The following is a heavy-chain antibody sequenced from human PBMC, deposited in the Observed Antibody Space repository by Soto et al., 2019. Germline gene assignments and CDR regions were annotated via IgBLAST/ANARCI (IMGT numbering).Heavy chain of an antibody. CDR2: LYHSGST. J-gene: IGHJ4*02. D-gene: IGHD3-10*01. Sequence: SVTLSLTWTVAGGSSGSGGCYWVWIRQPPGKGLEWIGSLYHSGSTYYNPSLKSRVTISVDTSENQFSLRLSSVTAADTAVYYCARQVVDGAVAGSGSFDYWGQGTLLTVPS. CDR3: ARQVVDGAVAGSGSFDY. CDR1: GGSSGSGGCY. V-gene: IGHV4-39*01.